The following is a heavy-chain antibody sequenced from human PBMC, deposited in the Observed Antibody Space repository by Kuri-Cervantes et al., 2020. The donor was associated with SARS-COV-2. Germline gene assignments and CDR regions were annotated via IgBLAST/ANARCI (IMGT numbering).Heavy chain of an antibody. CDR1: SGSISSSSDY. Sequence: SETLSLTCIVSSGSISSSSDYWGWIRQPPGKGLEWIGSIYYSGSTNYNPSLKCRVTISVDTSKNQFSLKLSSVTAADTAVYYCARRGAVAGTVPFFDYWGQGTLVTVSS. J-gene: IGHJ4*02. V-gene: IGHV4-39*01. D-gene: IGHD6-19*01. CDR2: IYYSGST. CDR3: ARRGAVAGTVPFFDY.